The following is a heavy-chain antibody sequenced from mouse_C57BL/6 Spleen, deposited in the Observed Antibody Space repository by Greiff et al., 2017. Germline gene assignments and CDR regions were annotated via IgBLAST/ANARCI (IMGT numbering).Heavy chain of an antibody. Sequence: LQESGPGLVQPSQSLSITCTVSGFSLTSYGVHWVRQSPGKGLEWLGVIWSGGSTDSNAAFITRLSISKDNSKSQVFFKMNSLQADDTAIYYCATESLVSWYFDVWGTGTTVTVSS. V-gene: IGHV2-2*01. J-gene: IGHJ1*03. D-gene: IGHD1-2*01. CDR1: GFSLTSYG. CDR3: ATESLVSWYFDV. CDR2: IWSGGST.